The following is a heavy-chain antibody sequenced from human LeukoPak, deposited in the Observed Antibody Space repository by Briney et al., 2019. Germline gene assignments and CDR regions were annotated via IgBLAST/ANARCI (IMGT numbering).Heavy chain of an antibody. Sequence: GESLKISCKGSGYSFTSYWISWVRQIPGKGLEWMGIIYPGDSDTRYSPSFQGQVTISADKSISTAYLQWSSLKASDTAMYYCARGNYYGSGSYSFDPWGQGTLVTVSS. CDR1: GYSFTSYW. CDR2: IYPGDSDT. J-gene: IGHJ5*02. V-gene: IGHV5-51*01. D-gene: IGHD3-10*01. CDR3: ARGNYYGSGSYSFDP.